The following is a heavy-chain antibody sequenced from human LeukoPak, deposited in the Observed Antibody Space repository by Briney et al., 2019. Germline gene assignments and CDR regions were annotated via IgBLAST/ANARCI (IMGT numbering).Heavy chain of an antibody. Sequence: ASVKVSCKASGYTFTNYYMHWVQQAPGQGLEWMGWISAYNGNTNYAQKLQGRVTMTTDTSTSTAYMELRSLRSDDTAVYYCARVEGGNRDQIFDYWGQGTLVTVSS. V-gene: IGHV1-18*04. CDR3: ARVEGGNRDQIFDY. D-gene: IGHD4-23*01. CDR1: GYTFTNYY. J-gene: IGHJ4*02. CDR2: ISAYNGNT.